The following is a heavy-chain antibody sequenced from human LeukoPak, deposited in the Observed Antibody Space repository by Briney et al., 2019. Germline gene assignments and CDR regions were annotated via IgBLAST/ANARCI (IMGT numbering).Heavy chain of an antibody. CDR3: ARGGGSWPYNWFDP. J-gene: IGHJ5*02. Sequence: PGGSLRLSCAASGFTFSSYSMNWVRQAPGKGLEWVSSISSSSSYIYYADSVKGRFTISRDNAKNSLYLQMNSLRAEDTAVYYCARGGGSWPYNWFDPWGQGTLVTVSS. D-gene: IGHD6-13*01. CDR1: GFTFSSYS. CDR2: ISSSSSYI. V-gene: IGHV3-21*01.